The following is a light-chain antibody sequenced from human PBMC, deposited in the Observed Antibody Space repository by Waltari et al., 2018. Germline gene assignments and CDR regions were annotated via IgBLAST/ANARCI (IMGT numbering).Light chain of an antibody. CDR3: SSYAGSNTWI. V-gene: IGLV2-11*01. CDR2: DVS. J-gene: IGLJ2*01. CDR1: SSDIGGYNY. Sequence: QAALTQPPSVSGSPGQSVTISCTGTSSDIGGYNYVSWYQQHPGKAPKLMIYDVSKRPSGGSDRFSGSKSGNTASLTISGLQAEDEADYFCSSYAGSNTWIFGGGTRLTVL.